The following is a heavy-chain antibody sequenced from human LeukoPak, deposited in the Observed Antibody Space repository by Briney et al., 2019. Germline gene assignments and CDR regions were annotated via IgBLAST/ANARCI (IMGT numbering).Heavy chain of an antibody. D-gene: IGHD1-26*01. Sequence: GGSLRLSCAASGFTFSSYGMHWVRQAPGKGLEWVAVISYDGSNKYYADSVKGRFTFSRGNSKNTLYLQMNSLRAEDTAVYYCAKSEGSGSYYVTNAFDIWGQGTMVTVSS. CDR3: AKSEGSGSYYVTNAFDI. CDR1: GFTFSSYG. V-gene: IGHV3-30*18. CDR2: ISYDGSNK. J-gene: IGHJ3*02.